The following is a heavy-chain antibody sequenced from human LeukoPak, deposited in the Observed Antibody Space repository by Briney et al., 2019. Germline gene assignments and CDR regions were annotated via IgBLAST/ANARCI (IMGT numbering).Heavy chain of an antibody. CDR1: GGSISSYY. D-gene: IGHD6-13*01. V-gene: IGHV4-59*12. J-gene: IGHJ4*02. CDR2: IYHSGST. CDR3: ARFLTSTSSWLGRAGNY. Sequence: SETLSLTCTVSGGSISSYYWSWIRKPPGKGLEWIGYIYHSGSTYYNPSLKSRVTISVDRSKNQFSLKLSSVTAADTAVYYCARFLTSTSSWLGRAGNYWGQGTLVTVSS.